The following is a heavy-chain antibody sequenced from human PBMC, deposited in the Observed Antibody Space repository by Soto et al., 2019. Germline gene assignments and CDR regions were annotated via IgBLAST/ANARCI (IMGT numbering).Heavy chain of an antibody. CDR3: ARDLMSQYDYIWGSYRGGY. Sequence: EVQLVESGGGLVQPGGSLRLSCAASGFTFSSYWMHWVRQAPGKGLVWVSRINSDGSSTSYADSVKGRFTISRDNAKNTLYLQMNSLRAEDTAVYYCARDLMSQYDYIWGSYRGGYWGQGTLVTVSS. CDR2: INSDGSST. J-gene: IGHJ4*02. V-gene: IGHV3-74*01. CDR1: GFTFSSYW. D-gene: IGHD3-16*02.